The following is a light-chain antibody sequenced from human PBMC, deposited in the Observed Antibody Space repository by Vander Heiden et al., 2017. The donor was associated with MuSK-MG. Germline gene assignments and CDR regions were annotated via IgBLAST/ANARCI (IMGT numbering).Light chain of an antibody. J-gene: IGLJ2*01. CDR3: QPWDSDSDHEI. V-gene: IGLV3-21*02. CDR2: NDY. CDR1: NMGEKS. Sequence: SYALTQPPSVSVAPGQTATISCGRENMGEKSVHWYKQRTGQAHVLFVYNDYNRLSGIPDRFSGSKSGSAATLSTSRVEAGEEADYYCQPWDSDSDHEIFGGGTKLIVL.